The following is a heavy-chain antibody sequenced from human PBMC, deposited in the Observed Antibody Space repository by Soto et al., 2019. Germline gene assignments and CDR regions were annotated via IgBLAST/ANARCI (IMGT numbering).Heavy chain of an antibody. CDR3: ARQIYDSDTGPDFQYYFDS. CDR2: IDPSDSQT. D-gene: IGHD3-22*01. CDR1: GYSFAGYW. J-gene: IGHJ4*02. Sequence: GESLKISCKGSGYSFAGYWITWVRQKPGKGLEWMGRIDPSDSQTYYSPSFRGHVTISATKSITTVFLQWSSLRASDTAMYYCARQIYDSDTGPDFQYYFDSWGQGTPVTVSS. V-gene: IGHV5-10-1*01.